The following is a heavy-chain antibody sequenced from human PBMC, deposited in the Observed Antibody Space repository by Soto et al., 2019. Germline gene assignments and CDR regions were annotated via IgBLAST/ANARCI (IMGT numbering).Heavy chain of an antibody. CDR3: ARQIYDSDTGPDFQYYFDS. CDR2: IDPSDSQT. D-gene: IGHD3-22*01. CDR1: GYSFAGYW. J-gene: IGHJ4*02. Sequence: GESLKISCKGSGYSFAGYWITWVRQKPGKGLEWMGRIDPSDSQTYYSPSFRGHVTISATKSITTVFLQWSSLRASDTAMYYCARQIYDSDTGPDFQYYFDSWGQGTPVTVSS. V-gene: IGHV5-10-1*01.